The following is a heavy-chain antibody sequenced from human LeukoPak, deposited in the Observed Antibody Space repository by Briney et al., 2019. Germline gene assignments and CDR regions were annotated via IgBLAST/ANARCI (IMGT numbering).Heavy chain of an antibody. CDR3: ARTQYYYDSSGRRGYFDL. CDR1: GYTFTSYG. CDR2: ISAYNGNT. Sequence: GASVKVSCKASGYTFTSYGISWVRQAPGQGLEWMGWISAYNGNTNYARKLQGRVTMTTDTSTSTAYMELRSLRSDDTAVYYCARTQYYYDSSGRRGYFDLWGRGTLVTVSS. J-gene: IGHJ2*01. D-gene: IGHD3-22*01. V-gene: IGHV1-18*01.